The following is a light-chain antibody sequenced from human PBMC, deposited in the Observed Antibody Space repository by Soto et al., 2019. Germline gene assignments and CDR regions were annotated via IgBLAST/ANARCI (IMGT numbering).Light chain of an antibody. CDR1: RSVTSRY. CDR3: HQYGSSPLT. J-gene: IGKJ4*01. Sequence: EIVLTQSPGTLSLSPGERATLSCRASRSVTSRYLAWYQQKPGQAPRLLIYGASSRATGIPDRFSGSGSGTDFTLTISRLEPQDFAMYYCHQYGSSPLTFGGGTKVEI. V-gene: IGKV3-20*01. CDR2: GAS.